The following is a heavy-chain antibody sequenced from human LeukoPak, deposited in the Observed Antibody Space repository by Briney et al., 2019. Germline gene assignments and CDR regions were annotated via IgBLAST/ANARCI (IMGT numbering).Heavy chain of an antibody. CDR2: INQDGSNK. V-gene: IGHV3-7*02. CDR3: ASGYNYALHS. CDR1: GFTFSSFW. Sequence: GGSLRLSCAASGFTFSSFWMTWVRQAPGKGLEWVANINQDGSNKYYVDSVKGRFTISRDNPKNSLFLLMNSLRAEDTAVYYCASGYNYALHSWGQGTPLTVSS. D-gene: IGHD5-18*01. J-gene: IGHJ4*02.